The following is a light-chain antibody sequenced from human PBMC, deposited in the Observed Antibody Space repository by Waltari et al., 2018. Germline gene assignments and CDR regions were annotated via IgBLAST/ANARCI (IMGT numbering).Light chain of an antibody. CDR1: QNLYTW. CDR2: KAS. J-gene: IGKJ1*01. Sequence: DIPMTQSPSTLSASVGESVTITCRASQNLYTWLAWDQQKPGKAPKVLISKASSLNSGVPSWFSGSGSGTEFSLTISSLQPYDFATYFCQEYNGYSRTFGQGTKVESK. V-gene: IGKV1-5*03. CDR3: QEYNGYSRT.